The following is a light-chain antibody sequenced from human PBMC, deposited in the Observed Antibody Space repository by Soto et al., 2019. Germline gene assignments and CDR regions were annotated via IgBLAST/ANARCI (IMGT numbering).Light chain of an antibody. CDR1: SSDVRGYNY. V-gene: IGLV2-14*01. J-gene: IGLJ1*01. CDR2: DAS. CDR3: SSYTSSSTPYV. Sequence: QSALTQPASVSGSPGQSITISCTGTSSDVRGYNYVSWYQQHPGKAPKLMIYDASNRPSGVSNRFSGSKSGNTASLTISGLQAEDEADYYCSSYTSSSTPYVFGSGTKLTVL.